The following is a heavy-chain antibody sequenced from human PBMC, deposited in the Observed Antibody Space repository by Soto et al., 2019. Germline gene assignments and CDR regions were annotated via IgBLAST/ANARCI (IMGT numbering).Heavy chain of an antibody. CDR1: GGSISSGDYY. V-gene: IGHV4-61*08. CDR2: IYYSGST. CDR3: ARVLPVITAAGTGWFDP. J-gene: IGHJ5*02. D-gene: IGHD6-13*01. Sequence: SETLSLTCTVPGGSISSGDYYWSCIRLPPGKGLEWIGYIYYSGSTNYNPSLKSRVTISVDTSKNQFSLKLSSVTAADTAVYYCARVLPVITAAGTGWFDPWGQRTLVTVSS.